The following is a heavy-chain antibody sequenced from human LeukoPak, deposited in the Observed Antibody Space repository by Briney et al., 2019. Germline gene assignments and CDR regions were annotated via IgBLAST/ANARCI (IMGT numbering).Heavy chain of an antibody. D-gene: IGHD3-3*01. V-gene: IGHV3-21*01. Sequence: GGSLRLSCAASGFTFSSYSRNWVRQAPGKGLGWVSSISSSSSYIYYADSVKGRFTNSRDNAKNSLYLQMNSLRAEDTAVYYCATFYYDFWSGYYPKKNFDYWGQGTLVTVSS. CDR3: ATFYYDFWSGYYPKKNFDY. J-gene: IGHJ4*02. CDR1: GFTFSSYS. CDR2: ISSSSSYI.